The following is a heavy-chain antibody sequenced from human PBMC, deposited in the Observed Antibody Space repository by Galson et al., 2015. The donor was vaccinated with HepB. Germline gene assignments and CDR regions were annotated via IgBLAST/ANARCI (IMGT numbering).Heavy chain of an antibody. V-gene: IGHV3-7*03. J-gene: IGHJ3*02. CDR2: IKQDGSEK. Sequence: SLRLSCAASGFTFSSYWMSWVRQAPGKGLEWVANIKQDGSEKYYVDSVKGRFTISRDNAKNSLYLQMNSLRAEDTAVYHCARVYFGSGFWSGFPLPDAFDIWGQGTMVTVSS. D-gene: IGHD3-3*01. CDR1: GFTFSSYW. CDR3: ARVYFGSGFWSGFPLPDAFDI.